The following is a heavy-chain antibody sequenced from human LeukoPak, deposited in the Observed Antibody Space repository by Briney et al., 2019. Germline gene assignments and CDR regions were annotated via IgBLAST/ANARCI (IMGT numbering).Heavy chain of an antibody. Sequence: SETLSLTCTVSGGSISTYYWSWIRQPPGKGLEWIGYIYYSGSTNYNPSLKGRVTISVDTSKNQFSLKVTSLTAADTAVYYCARGPTISETGYFDYWGQGTLVTVSS. CDR3: ARGPTISETGYFDY. CDR1: GGSISTYY. J-gene: IGHJ4*03. V-gene: IGHV4-59*12. D-gene: IGHD1-1*01. CDR2: IYYSGST.